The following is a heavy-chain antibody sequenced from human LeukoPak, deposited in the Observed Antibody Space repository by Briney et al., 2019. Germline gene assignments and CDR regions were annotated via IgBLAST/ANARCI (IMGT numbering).Heavy chain of an antibody. V-gene: IGHV3-21*01. D-gene: IGHD2-15*01. CDR2: ISSSSSYI. Sequence: GGSLRLSCAASGFTFSSYSMNWVRQAPGKGLEWVSSISSSSSYIYYADSVKGRFTISRDNAKNSLYLQMNSLRAEDTAVYYCARDPVDIVVVVAAYFDYWGQGTLVTVSS. CDR1: GFTFSSYS. J-gene: IGHJ4*02. CDR3: ARDPVDIVVVVAAYFDY.